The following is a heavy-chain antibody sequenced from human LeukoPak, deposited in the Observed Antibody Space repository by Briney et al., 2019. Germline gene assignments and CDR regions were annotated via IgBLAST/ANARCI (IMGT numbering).Heavy chain of an antibody. CDR3: ARAAYYYDSSCAG. V-gene: IGHV3-48*01. CDR1: GFTFSSYS. D-gene: IGHD3-22*01. CDR2: ISSSSSTI. J-gene: IGHJ4*02. Sequence: QSGGSLRLSCAASGFTFSSYSMNWVRQAPGKGLEWVSYISSSSSTIYYADSVKGRFTISRDNAKNSLYLQMNSLRAEDTAVYYCARAAYYYDSSCAGWGQGTLVTVSS.